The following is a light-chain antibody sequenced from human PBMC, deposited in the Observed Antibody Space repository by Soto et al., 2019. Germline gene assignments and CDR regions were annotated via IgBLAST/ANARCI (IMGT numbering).Light chain of an antibody. V-gene: IGLV2-8*01. CDR2: EVT. CDR1: SSDVGSYNS. J-gene: IGLJ3*02. CDR3: SSYTVTITLL. Sequence: QSVLTQPPSASGSPGQSVTISCTGTSSDVGSYNSVSWYQQHPDKAPKLMIYEVTKRPSGVPDRFSGSKSGSTASLTVSGLQAEDEAHYYCSSYTVTITLLFGGGTKVTVL.